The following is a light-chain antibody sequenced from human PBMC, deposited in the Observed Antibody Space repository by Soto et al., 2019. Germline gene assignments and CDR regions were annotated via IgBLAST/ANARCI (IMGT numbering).Light chain of an antibody. CDR3: QQYNSYSPWT. CDR2: DAS. V-gene: IGKV1-5*01. J-gene: IGKJ1*01. CDR1: QSISNL. Sequence: DIQMTQSPSTLSASLGDRVTITCRASQSISNLLAWYQQKPGKAPKLLIYDASSLESGVPSRFSGSGSGTEFTLTISSLQPDDFATYYCQQYNSYSPWTFGQGTKV.